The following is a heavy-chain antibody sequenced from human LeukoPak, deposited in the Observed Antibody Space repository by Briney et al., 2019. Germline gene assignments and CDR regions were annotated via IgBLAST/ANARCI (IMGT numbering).Heavy chain of an antibody. CDR3: ARGRSGMVIVY. CDR1: GFTFSSYW. CDR2: IKQDGSEK. D-gene: IGHD5-18*01. V-gene: IGHV3-7*03. Sequence: GGSLRLSCAASGFTFSSYWMSWVRQAPGKGLEWVAKIKQDGSEKYYVDSVKGRFTISRDNAKNSLYLQMNSLRAEDTAVYYCARGRSGMVIVYWGQGTLVTVSS. J-gene: IGHJ4*02.